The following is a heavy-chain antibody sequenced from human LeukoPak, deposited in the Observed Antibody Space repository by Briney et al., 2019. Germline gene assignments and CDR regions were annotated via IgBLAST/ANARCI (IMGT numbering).Heavy chain of an antibody. CDR1: GDSISSYY. Sequence: SETLSLTCTVSGDSISSYYWSWIRQPPGKGLEWIWYIYYSGSTNYNPSLKSRVTISVDTSKNQFSLKLSSVTAADTAVYYCAREGIAAAGTDYYYGMDVWGKGTTVTVSS. V-gene: IGHV4-59*01. CDR2: IYYSGST. CDR3: AREGIAAAGTDYYYGMDV. D-gene: IGHD6-13*01. J-gene: IGHJ6*04.